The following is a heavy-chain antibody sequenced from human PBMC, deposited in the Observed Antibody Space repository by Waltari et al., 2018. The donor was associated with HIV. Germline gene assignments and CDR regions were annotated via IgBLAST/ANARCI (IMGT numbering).Heavy chain of an antibody. V-gene: IGHV4-34*01. CDR2: INQSGST. Sequence: QVQLQQWGAGLLKPSETLSLTCAVYGGSFSGYYWSWIRQPPGKGLEWIGEINQSGSTNYSPSLKSRVTISVDTSKNQFSLKLSSVTAADTAVYYCARIWQLVRVFDYWGQGTLVTVSS. CDR3: ARIWQLVRVFDY. CDR1: GGSFSGYY. J-gene: IGHJ4*02. D-gene: IGHD6-13*01.